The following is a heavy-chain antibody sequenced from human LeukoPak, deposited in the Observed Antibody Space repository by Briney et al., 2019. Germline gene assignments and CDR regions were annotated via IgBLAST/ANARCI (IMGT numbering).Heavy chain of an antibody. D-gene: IGHD5/OR15-5a*01. CDR1: GYTFTSHG. CDR3: TTEALSTQLVSYCYYGMDV. CDR2: INAYNDNT. V-gene: IGHV1-18*01. J-gene: IGHJ6*02. Sequence: ASVKVSRKASGYTFTSHGISWVRHAPGQGLGWVWLINAYNDNTNYAHKLQGIVTMTTDSTTSTAYMKLRSLRSDNTAVYYYTTEALSTQLVSYCYYGMDVWGQGTTVTVS.